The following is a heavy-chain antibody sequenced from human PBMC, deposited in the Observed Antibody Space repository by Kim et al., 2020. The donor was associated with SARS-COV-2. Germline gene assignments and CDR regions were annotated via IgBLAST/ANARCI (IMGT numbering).Heavy chain of an antibody. J-gene: IGHJ4*02. CDR2: ISYDGSNK. V-gene: IGHV3-30-3*01. Sequence: GGSLRLSCAASGFTFSSYAMHWVRQAPGKGLEWVAVISYDGSNKYYADSVKGRFTISRDNSKNTLYLQMNSLRAEDTAVYYCARDPADYYDSSGYWDYWGQGTLVTVSS. CDR3: ARDPADYYDSSGYWDY. D-gene: IGHD3-22*01. CDR1: GFTFSSYA.